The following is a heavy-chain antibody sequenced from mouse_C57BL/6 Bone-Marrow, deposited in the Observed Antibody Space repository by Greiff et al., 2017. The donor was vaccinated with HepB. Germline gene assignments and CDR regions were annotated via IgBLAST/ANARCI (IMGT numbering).Heavy chain of an antibody. CDR1: GYTFTSYG. J-gene: IGHJ2*01. D-gene: IGHD1-1*01. V-gene: IGHV1-81*01. Sequence: QVQLQQSGAELARPGASVKLSCKASGYTFTSYGISWVKQRTGQGLEWIGEIYPRSGNTYYNAKFKGKATLTADKSSSTAYMELRSLTSEDSAVYFCANLYGSTDFDYWGQGTTLTVSS. CDR2: IYPRSGNT. CDR3: ANLYGSTDFDY.